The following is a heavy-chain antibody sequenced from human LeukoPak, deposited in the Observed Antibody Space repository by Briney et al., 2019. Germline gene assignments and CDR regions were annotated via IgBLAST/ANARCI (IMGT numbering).Heavy chain of an antibody. CDR1: GFTFSSYV. J-gene: IGHJ6*03. CDR3: ARDPYSGSYGPYYYYYMDV. Sequence: GGSLRLSCAASGFTFSSYVMHWVCQAPGKGLEWVSSISSSSSYIYYADSVKGRFTISRDNAKNSLYLQMDSLRVEDTAVYYCARDPYSGSYGPYYYYYMDVWGEGTTVTISS. CDR2: ISSSSSYI. D-gene: IGHD1-26*01. V-gene: IGHV3-21*06.